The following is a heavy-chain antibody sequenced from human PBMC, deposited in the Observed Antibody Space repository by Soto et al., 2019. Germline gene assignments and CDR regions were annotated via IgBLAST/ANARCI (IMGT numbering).Heavy chain of an antibody. V-gene: IGHV4-34*01. CDR2: INHGGST. CDR1: GGXLXGYY. CDR3: ARRPDGFDY. Sequence: SETLSLTCAVYGGXLXGYYWSWIRQPPGKGLEWIGEINHGGSTNYNPSLTSRVTLSVDTSKNQFSLNLASVTAADTAVYYCARRPDGFDYWGQGTLVTVSS. J-gene: IGHJ4*02.